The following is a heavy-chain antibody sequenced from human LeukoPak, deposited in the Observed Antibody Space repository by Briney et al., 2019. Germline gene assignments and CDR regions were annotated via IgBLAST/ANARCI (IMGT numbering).Heavy chain of an antibody. D-gene: IGHD1-26*01. V-gene: IGHV4-59*01. J-gene: IGHJ6*03. CDR3: ARDRRGSYDYYYMDV. CDR2: IYYSGST. CDR1: GGSISSYY. Sequence: SETLSLTCTVSGGSISSYYWSWIRQPPGKGLEWIGYIYYSGSTNYNPSLKSRVTISVDTSKNQFSLKLSSVTAADTAVYYCARDRRGSYDYYYMDVWGKGTTVTVSS.